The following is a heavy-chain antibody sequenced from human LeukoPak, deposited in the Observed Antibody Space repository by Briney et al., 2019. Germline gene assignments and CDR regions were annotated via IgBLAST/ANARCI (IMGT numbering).Heavy chain of an antibody. J-gene: IGHJ5*02. D-gene: IGHD6-13*01. CDR2: INHSGRT. CDR1: GGSFSGYY. V-gene: IGHV4-34*01. Sequence: SETLSLTCAGYGGSFSGYYWSWIRQPPGKGLEWIGEINHSGRTNYNPSLKSRVTISVHTPKNQFSLKLSSVTAADTAVYYCARRQQLVRSWFDPWGQGTLVTVSS. CDR3: ARRQQLVRSWFDP.